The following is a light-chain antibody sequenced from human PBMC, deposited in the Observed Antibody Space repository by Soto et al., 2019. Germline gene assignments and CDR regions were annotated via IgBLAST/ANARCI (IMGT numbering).Light chain of an antibody. CDR3: QQYGSSPRT. CDR2: GAS. Sequence: IVSTQSPGTLSLSPGERATLSCRASQSVSSSYLAWYQQKPGQAPRLLIYGASSRATGIPDRFSGSGSGTDFTLTISRLEPEDFAVYYCQQYGSSPRTFGQGTRLEI. J-gene: IGKJ5*01. V-gene: IGKV3-20*01. CDR1: QSVSSSY.